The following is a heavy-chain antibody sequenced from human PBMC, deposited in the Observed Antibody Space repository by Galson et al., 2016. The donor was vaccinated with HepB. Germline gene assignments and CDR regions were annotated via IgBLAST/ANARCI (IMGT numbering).Heavy chain of an antibody. CDR3: AKDRGIGYSYGYSSEYYGMDV. V-gene: IGHV3-23*01. CDR2: ISGSGGYT. J-gene: IGHJ6*02. D-gene: IGHD5-18*01. CDR1: GFTFNNYA. Sequence: SLRLSCAASGFTFNNYAMNWVRQAPGKGLEWVSAISGSGGYTYYAGSVKGRFTISRVNSKNTLYLQMDRLRVEDTAVYYGAKDRGIGYSYGYSSEYYGMDVWGPGTTVTVSS.